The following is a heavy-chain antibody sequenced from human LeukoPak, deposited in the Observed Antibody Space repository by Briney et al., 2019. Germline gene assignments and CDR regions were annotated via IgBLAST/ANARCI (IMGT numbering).Heavy chain of an antibody. J-gene: IGHJ4*02. CDR3: ARHHDSIRYGDNPFDY. CDR1: GDSISSSPYY. Sequence: SETLSLTCAVSGDSISSSPYYWGWIRQPPGKGLEWIGSGSGHYSGSTYYNPSLKSRVTISVDTSKNQFSLKLSSVTAADTAVYYCARHHDSIRYGDNPFDYWGQGTLVTVSS. V-gene: IGHV4-39*01. CDR2: GSGHYSGST. D-gene: IGHD4-17*01.